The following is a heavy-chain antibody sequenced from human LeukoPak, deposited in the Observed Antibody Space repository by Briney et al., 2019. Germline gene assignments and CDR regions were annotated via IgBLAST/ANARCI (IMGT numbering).Heavy chain of an antibody. V-gene: IGHV1-2*04. Sequence: GASVKVSCKASGYTFTGYYVHWVRQAPGQGLEWMGWINPNSGGTNYAQKFQGWVTMTRDTSISTAYMELSRLRSEDTAVYYCATVPRPGIAVAGQYYYYYYMDVWGKGTTVTVSS. CDR3: ATVPRPGIAVAGQYYYYYYMDV. CDR1: GYTFTGYY. CDR2: INPNSGGT. D-gene: IGHD6-19*01. J-gene: IGHJ6*03.